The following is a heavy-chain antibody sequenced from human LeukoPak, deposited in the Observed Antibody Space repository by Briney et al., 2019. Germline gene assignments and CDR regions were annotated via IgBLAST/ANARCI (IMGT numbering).Heavy chain of an antibody. CDR3: ARDPGIGSSSWYGGIDY. CDR1: GYTFTGYY. CDR2: INPNSGGT. J-gene: IGHJ4*02. Sequence: ASVKVSCKASGYTFTGYYMHWVRQAPGQGLEWMGWINPNSGGTNYAQKLQGRVTMTTDTSTSTAYMELRSLRSDDTAVYYCARDPGIGSSSWYGGIDYWGQGTLVTVSS. D-gene: IGHD6-13*01. V-gene: IGHV1-2*02.